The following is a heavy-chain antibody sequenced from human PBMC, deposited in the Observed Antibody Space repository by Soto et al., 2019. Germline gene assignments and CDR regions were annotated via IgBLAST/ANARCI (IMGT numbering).Heavy chain of an antibody. Sequence: GASVQVSCKASGYTFTSYGISWVRQAPGQGLEWMGWISAYNGNTNYAQKLQGRVTMTTDTSTSTAYMELRSLRSDDTAVYYCARDTYNWNYRKQPQFDYWGQGTLVTVSS. J-gene: IGHJ4*02. V-gene: IGHV1-18*01. CDR3: ARDTYNWNYRKQPQFDY. D-gene: IGHD1-7*01. CDR2: ISAYNGNT. CDR1: GYTFTSYG.